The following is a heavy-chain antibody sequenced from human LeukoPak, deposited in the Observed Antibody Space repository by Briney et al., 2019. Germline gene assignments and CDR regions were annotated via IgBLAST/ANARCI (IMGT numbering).Heavy chain of an antibody. Sequence: PGGSLRLSCAASGFTFSSYDMHWVRQATGKGLEWVSAIGTAGDTYYPGSVKGRFTISRDNANNSLYLQMNSLRPEDTAVYYCARDRLGGLDYWGQGTLVTVSS. CDR1: GFTFSSYD. D-gene: IGHD5-12*01. CDR3: ARDRLGGLDY. CDR2: IGTAGDT. J-gene: IGHJ4*02. V-gene: IGHV3-13*01.